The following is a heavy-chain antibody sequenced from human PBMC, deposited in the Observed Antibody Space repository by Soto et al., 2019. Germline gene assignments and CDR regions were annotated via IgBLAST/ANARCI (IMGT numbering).Heavy chain of an antibody. CDR3: ARDGSSSSMDV. D-gene: IGHD2-15*01. Sequence: SETLSLTCTVSGGSISSGGYYWSWIRQHPGKGLEWIGYIYYSGSTYYNPSLKSRVTISVDTSKNQFSLKLSSVTAADTAVYYCARDGSSSSMDVWGQGTTVTVSS. CDR1: GGSISSGGYY. J-gene: IGHJ6*02. V-gene: IGHV4-31*03. CDR2: IYYSGST.